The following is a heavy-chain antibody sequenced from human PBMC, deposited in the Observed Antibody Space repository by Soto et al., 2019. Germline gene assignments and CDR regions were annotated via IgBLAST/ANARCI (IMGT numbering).Heavy chain of an antibody. J-gene: IGHJ4*02. CDR2: IYYTGST. V-gene: IGHV4-39*01. CDR1: GGSISSSDYW. CDR3: ARQIGRGSWSLGQ. D-gene: IGHD6-13*01. Sequence: QLQLQESGPGLVKPAETLSLTCTVSGGSISSSDYWWGWIRQPPGKGLEWIGSIYYTGSTYYNPSLKSRVVISVDTSKNQFSLRLSSVTAADTAVYYCARQIGRGSWSLGQWGQGTLVTVSS.